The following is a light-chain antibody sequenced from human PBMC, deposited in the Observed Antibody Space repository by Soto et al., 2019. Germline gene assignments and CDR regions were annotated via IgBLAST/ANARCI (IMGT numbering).Light chain of an antibody. V-gene: IGLV2-8*01. CDR2: DVN. CDR1: SSDVGRYNH. CDR3: SAYAGSIYV. J-gene: IGLJ1*01. Sequence: QSVLTQPPSASGSPGQSVTISCTGTSSDVGRYNHVSWYQQHPGKAPKLMIFDVNKRPSGVPDRFSGSKSGNKASLTVSGLHAEDEADYYCSAYAGSIYVFGSGTKVTVL.